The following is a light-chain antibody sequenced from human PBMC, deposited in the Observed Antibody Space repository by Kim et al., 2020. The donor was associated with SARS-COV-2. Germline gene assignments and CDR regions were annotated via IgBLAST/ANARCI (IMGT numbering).Light chain of an antibody. J-gene: IGLJ2*01. Sequence: SGSPGQTAIISCSGDQLGHKFVSWFQQKPGQAPVLVIHEDNKRPSGIPERFSGSNSGNTATLTISGTQAMDEADYYCQAWDSSTAAFGGGTQLTVL. CDR3: QAWDSSTAA. V-gene: IGLV3-1*01. CDR2: EDN. CDR1: QLGHKF.